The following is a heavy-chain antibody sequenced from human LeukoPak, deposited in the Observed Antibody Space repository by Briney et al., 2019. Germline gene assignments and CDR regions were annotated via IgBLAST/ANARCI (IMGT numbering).Heavy chain of an antibody. CDR3: ARVGAIFGVVISFDY. J-gene: IGHJ4*02. CDR2: IYYSGST. Sequence: SETLSLTCTVSGGSISSGGYYWSWIRQHPGKGLEWIGYIYYSGSTYYNPSLKSRVTISVDTSKNQFSLKLSSVTAADMAVYYCARVGAIFGVVISFDYWGQGTLVTVSS. V-gene: IGHV4-31*03. CDR1: GGSISSGGYY. D-gene: IGHD3-3*01.